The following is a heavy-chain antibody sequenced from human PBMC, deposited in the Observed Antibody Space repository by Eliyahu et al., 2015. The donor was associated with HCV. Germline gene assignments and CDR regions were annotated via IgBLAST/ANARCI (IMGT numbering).Heavy chain of an antibody. V-gene: IGHV1-18*04. Sequence: QVQLVQSGAEVKKPGASVKVSCKASGYAITTYGVTWVRQAPGXGLEWVGGIRAYNGNRNYAQKLQDRVTMTTDTSTSTAYMELRSLRSDDTAVYYCARGLQYEDSNAYYSHYFDYWGQGTLVTVTS. D-gene: IGHD3-22*01. CDR3: ARGLQYEDSNAYYSHYFDY. J-gene: IGHJ4*02. CDR1: GYAITTYG. CDR2: IRAYNGNR.